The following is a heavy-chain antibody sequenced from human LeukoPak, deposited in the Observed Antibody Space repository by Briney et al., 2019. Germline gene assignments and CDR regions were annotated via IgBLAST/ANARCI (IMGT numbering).Heavy chain of an antibody. J-gene: IGHJ3*02. CDR2: IPGSGTST. CDR3: ARGNCSTSSCYIAGAFDI. V-gene: IGHV3-23*01. D-gene: IGHD2-2*02. CDR1: GFTFRTYA. Sequence: GSMRLSCAASGFTFRTYAMSWVRQAPGRGLEWVSGIPGSGTSTYANFVKGRFTISRDNSKNTLYLQMKSLRAEDTAGYFCARGNCSTSSCYIAGAFDIWGQGTMVTVSP.